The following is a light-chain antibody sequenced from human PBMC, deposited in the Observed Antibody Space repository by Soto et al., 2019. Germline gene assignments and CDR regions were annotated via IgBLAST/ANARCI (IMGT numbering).Light chain of an antibody. Sequence: ERVLTESPGTGSLSRGERVTLSCRASQSVSNNYLAWYQQKPGQAPRLLIYGASNRATGIPDRFSGSGSGTDFTLTISSLQPDDFATYYCQHYNSYSEAFGQGTKVDIK. CDR3: QHYNSYSEA. CDR2: GAS. CDR1: QSVSNNY. J-gene: IGKJ1*01. V-gene: IGKV3-20*01.